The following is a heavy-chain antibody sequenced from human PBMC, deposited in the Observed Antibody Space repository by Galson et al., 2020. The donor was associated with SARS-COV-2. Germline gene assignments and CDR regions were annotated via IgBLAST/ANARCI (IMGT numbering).Heavy chain of an antibody. J-gene: IGHJ1*01. Sequence: KMSGPTLVKPTETLTLTCTVSGSSLTTPEVGVAWLRQPPGKALEWLALTYWDDDKRYAPSLLSRLTIAKDTSKNQVVLTMTNMDPADTGTYLCAHIVRFGEPYFQRWGQGTLVTVSS. V-gene: IGHV2-5*05. CDR1: GSSLTTPEVG. D-gene: IGHD3-10*01. CDR2: TYWDDDK. CDR3: AHIVRFGEPYFQR.